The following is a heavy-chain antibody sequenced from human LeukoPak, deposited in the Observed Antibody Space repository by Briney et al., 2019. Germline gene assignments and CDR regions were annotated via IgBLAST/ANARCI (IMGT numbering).Heavy chain of an antibody. CDR2: INPKIGGT. V-gene: IGHV1-2*02. CDR3: ARDSSRRPQIYDIAASFSTDY. D-gene: IGHD3-9*01. J-gene: IGHJ4*02. CDR1: GYTSTYYG. Sequence: ASVKVSCKTSGYTSTYYGISWVRQAPGQGLEWMGYINPKIGGTNYAQRFQGSVSMTSDTSITTAYMALRAVTSDDTAVYYCARDSSRRPQIYDIAASFSTDYWGQGTLVTVSS.